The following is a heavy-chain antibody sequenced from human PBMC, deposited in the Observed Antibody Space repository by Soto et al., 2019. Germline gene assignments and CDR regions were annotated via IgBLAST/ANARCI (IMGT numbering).Heavy chain of an antibody. Sequence: EVQLLESGGGLVQPGGSLRLSCAASGFTFSKYAMNWVRQAPGKGLEWVSTISASGRNTYYADSVKGRFTISRDSSKNTLYMQMNSLRAEDTAVYYCAKAVGDYYDSSHNLDSWGQGTLVTVSS. J-gene: IGHJ4*02. D-gene: IGHD3-22*01. V-gene: IGHV3-23*01. CDR3: AKAVGDYYDSSHNLDS. CDR1: GFTFSKYA. CDR2: ISASGRNT.